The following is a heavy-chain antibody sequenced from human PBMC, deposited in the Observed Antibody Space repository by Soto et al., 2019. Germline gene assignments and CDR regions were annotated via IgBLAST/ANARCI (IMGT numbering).Heavy chain of an antibody. CDR3: AKESLAYCGANCFSPVDS. D-gene: IGHD2-21*02. V-gene: IGHV3-30*18. CDR1: GFDFSVYG. Sequence: PGGSLRLSCAASGFDFSVYGMHWVRQAPGKGLEWVAVTSYDETNKWYADSVKGRLTISRDNSKNTVYVEMTSVRAEDTAVYYCAKESLAYCGANCFSPVDSWGQGTLVTVFS. CDR2: TSYDETNK. J-gene: IGHJ4*02.